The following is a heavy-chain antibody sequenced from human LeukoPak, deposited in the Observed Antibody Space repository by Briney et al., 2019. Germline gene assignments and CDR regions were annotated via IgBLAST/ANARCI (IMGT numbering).Heavy chain of an antibody. D-gene: IGHD1-7*01. CDR2: ISVSDGST. CDR3: AKASSSNWNYVYFDS. J-gene: IGHJ4*02. Sequence: GGSLRLSCAASGFTFSSYAMSWVRRAPGKGLEWVSAISVSDGSTYYADSVKGRFTISRDNSKNTLYLQSNSLRAEDTAVYYCAKASSSNWNYVYFDSWGQGTLVTVSS. V-gene: IGHV3-23*01. CDR1: GFTFSSYA.